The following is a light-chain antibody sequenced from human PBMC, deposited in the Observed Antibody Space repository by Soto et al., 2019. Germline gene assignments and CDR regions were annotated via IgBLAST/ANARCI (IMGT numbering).Light chain of an antibody. CDR1: QSISSW. CDR3: QQYNSQPLT. J-gene: IGKJ4*01. CDR2: KAS. Sequence: DIQMTQSPSTLSASVGDRVTITCRASQSISSWLAWYQQKPGKAPKLLIYKASSLESGVPSRFSGSGSGTEFTLTISSLQPDDFATYDCQQYNSQPLTFGGGTKVEIK. V-gene: IGKV1-5*03.